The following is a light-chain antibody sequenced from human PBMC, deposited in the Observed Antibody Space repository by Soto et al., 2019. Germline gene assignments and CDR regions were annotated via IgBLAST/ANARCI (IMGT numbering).Light chain of an antibody. CDR1: QSVTSY. V-gene: IGKV3-11*01. Sequence: ELVWTQSPATLSLSPGERSTLSCRASQSVTSYLAWYQQKPGQAPRLLIYDVSNRASGIPARFSGSGSETDFTLTISSLEPEDFAVYYCQQRSDWPLTFGQGTRLEIK. CDR3: QQRSDWPLT. CDR2: DVS. J-gene: IGKJ5*01.